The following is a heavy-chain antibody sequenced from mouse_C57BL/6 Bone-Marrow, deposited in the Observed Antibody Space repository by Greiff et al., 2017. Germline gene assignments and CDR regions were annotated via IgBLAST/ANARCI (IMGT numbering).Heavy chain of an antibody. CDR1: GFYIKDDY. CDR3: TEYGYYYY. V-gene: IGHV14-4*01. CDR2: IAPENGAT. J-gene: IGHJ2*01. Sequence: VQLQQSGAELVRPADSVKLSCTASGFYIKDDYMHWVKQRPEQGLEWIGWIAPENGATEYASMLQGQATITADTHSNTAFLLLSSQTYEATPVYYCTEYGYYYYWGTGTTLTVSS. D-gene: IGHD2-10*02.